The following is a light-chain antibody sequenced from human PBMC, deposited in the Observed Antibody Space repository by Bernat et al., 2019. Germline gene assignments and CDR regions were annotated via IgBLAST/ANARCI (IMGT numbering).Light chain of an antibody. CDR3: QQYNIPPWT. J-gene: IGKJ1*01. CDR2: RAS. Sequence: TITCLASPDIIRWLAGYQQNPGKAPSLLIYRASYLQSGVPSMFSGSGSGTDFTLTLSALQSEDFATYYCQQYNIPPWTLCKGTKVESK. CDR1: PDIIRW. V-gene: IGKV1-5*03.